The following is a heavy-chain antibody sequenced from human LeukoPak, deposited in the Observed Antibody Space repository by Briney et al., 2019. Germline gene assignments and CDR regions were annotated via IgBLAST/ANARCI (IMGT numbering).Heavy chain of an antibody. D-gene: IGHD3-10*01. CDR3: ARGDEVRALDL. CDR2: INPGGFST. CDR1: GYSSNRYH. J-gene: IGHJ5*02. V-gene: IGHV1-46*02. Sequence: ASVKVSCKASGYSSNRYHMHWLRQARGQGHEWMGIINPGGFSTTYSQKFKGRVTMTRDTSTSTVYLELSSLRSDDTAVYFCARGDEVRALDLWGQGTLVTVSS.